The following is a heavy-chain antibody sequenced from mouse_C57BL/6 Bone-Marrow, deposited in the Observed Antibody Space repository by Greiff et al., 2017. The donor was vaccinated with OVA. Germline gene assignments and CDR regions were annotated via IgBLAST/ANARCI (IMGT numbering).Heavy chain of an antibody. J-gene: IGHJ3*01. CDR2: IDPENGDT. CDR1: GFNLKDDY. CDR3: TPYYSAAY. Sequence: VQLQQSGAELVRPGASVKLSCTASGFNLKDDYMHWVKQRPEQGLEWIGWIDPENGDTEYASKFQGKATITADTSSNTAYLQLSSLTSEDTAVYYCTPYYSAAYWGQGTLVTVSA. V-gene: IGHV14-4*01. D-gene: IGHD2-10*01.